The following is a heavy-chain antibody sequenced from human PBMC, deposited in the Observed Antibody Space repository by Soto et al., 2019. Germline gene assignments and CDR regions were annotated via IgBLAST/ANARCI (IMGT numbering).Heavy chain of an antibody. CDR2: ISYDGSNK. J-gene: IGHJ4*02. V-gene: IGHV3-30*18. Sequence: GGSLRLSCAASGFTFSSYGMHWVRQAPGKGLEWVAVISYDGSNKYYADSVKGRFTISRDNSKNTLYLQMNSLRAEDTAVYYCANGARGLAYCGGDCYGPFDYWGQGTLVTVSS. D-gene: IGHD2-21*02. CDR3: ANGARGLAYCGGDCYGPFDY. CDR1: GFTFSSYG.